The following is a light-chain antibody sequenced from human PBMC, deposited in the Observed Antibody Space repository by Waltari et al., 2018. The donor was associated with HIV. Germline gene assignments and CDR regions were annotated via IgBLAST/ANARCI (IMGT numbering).Light chain of an antibody. Sequence: DIQVTHSPSSLSASVGDRVTITCRASQGVGNSLAWFNQRTGKAPQPLIYAASSLQSRVTTKFSGARAGKEFTLNISRLQPEDLRTYYCEQYYTYPFTFGPGTKVDIK. CDR2: AAS. CDR1: QGVGNS. V-gene: IGKV1-16*02. J-gene: IGKJ3*01. CDR3: EQYYTYPFT.